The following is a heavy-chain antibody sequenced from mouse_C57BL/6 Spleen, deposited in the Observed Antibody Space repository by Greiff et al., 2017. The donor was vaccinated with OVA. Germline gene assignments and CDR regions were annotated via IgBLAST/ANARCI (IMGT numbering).Heavy chain of an antibody. CDR2: ISYDGSN. J-gene: IGHJ2*01. V-gene: IGHV3-6*01. CDR3: AREASYYYIGGYYFDY. D-gene: IGHD1-1*01. CDR1: GYSITSGYY. Sequence: EVQLQQSGPGLVKPSQSLSLTCSVTGYSITSGYYWYWIRQFPGNKLEWMGYISYDGSNNYNPSLKNRITITRDTTKNQFFLKLNSVTTEDTATYYCAREASYYYIGGYYFDYWGQGTTLTVSS.